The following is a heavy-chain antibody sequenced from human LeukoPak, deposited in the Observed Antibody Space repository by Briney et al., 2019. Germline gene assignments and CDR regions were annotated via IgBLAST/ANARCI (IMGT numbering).Heavy chain of an antibody. CDR1: GGAISSSGYY. J-gene: IGHJ3*02. Sequence: SETLSLTCTVSGGAISSSGYYWGWIRQPPGKGLEWIGSIYYTGTTYYNPSLTSRVTISVNTSKNQFSLKLSSVTAADTAVFYCRRHLGSSPDDALDIWGQGTMVSVSP. D-gene: IGHD2-2*01. V-gene: IGHV4-39*01. CDR3: RRHLGSSPDDALDI. CDR2: IYYTGTT.